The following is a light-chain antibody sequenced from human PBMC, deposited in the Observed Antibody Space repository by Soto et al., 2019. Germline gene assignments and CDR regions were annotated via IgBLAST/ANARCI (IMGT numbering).Light chain of an antibody. CDR2: GAS. CDR1: QSVGST. V-gene: IGKV3-11*01. CDR3: QQRSTWLT. Sequence: EIVLTQSPATLSLSPGERATLSCRASQSVGSTLAWYQQKPGQAPSLIIYGASNRAGGVPARFSGSGSGTDFTLTISSLEPEDYAVYHCQQRSTWLTFGGGTKVELK. J-gene: IGKJ4*01.